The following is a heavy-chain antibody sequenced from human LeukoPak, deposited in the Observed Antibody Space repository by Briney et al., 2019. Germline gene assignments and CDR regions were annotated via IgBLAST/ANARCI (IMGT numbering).Heavy chain of an antibody. CDR2: ISYDGSNK. D-gene: IGHD6-13*01. V-gene: IGHV3-30*18. CDR1: GFTFSSYG. Sequence: GRSLRLSCAASGFTFSSYGMHWVRQAPGKGLEWVAVISYDGSNKYYADSVKGRFTISGDNSKNTLYLQMNSLRAEDTAVYYCAKEPGYSDYWGQGTLVTVSS. J-gene: IGHJ4*02. CDR3: AKEPGYSDY.